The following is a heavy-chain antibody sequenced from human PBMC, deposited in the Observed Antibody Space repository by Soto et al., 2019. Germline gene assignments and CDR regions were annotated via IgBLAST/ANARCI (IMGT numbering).Heavy chain of an antibody. CDR2: IKGEADGGTT. CDR3: TTGLSNGYSHFDY. CDR1: GFTFGKAW. Sequence: GWSLRISCAASGFTFGKAWMSWVRQAPGKGLEWVGRIKGEADGGTTDYAAPVKGRITISRDHSKDTLYLQMNSLKTEDTDVYYCTTGLSNGYSHFDYWVQGT. V-gene: IGHV3-15*01. D-gene: IGHD2-21*01. J-gene: IGHJ4*02.